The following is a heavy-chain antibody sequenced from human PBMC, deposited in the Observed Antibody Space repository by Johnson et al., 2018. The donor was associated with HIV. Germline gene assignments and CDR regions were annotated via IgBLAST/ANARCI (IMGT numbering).Heavy chain of an antibody. D-gene: IGHD3-3*01. CDR1: GFTFSNYA. J-gene: IGHJ3*02. Sequence: VQLVESGGGLVQPGGSLRLSCAASGFTFSNYAMSWVRQAPGKGLEWVSAISGSGGSTYYADSVKGRFTISSDNSKNTLYLQMKSLRAEDTAVYYCARGSPYYNFWSGYVDAFDIWGQGTMVTVSS. V-gene: IGHV3-23*04. CDR3: ARGSPYYNFWSGYVDAFDI. CDR2: ISGSGGST.